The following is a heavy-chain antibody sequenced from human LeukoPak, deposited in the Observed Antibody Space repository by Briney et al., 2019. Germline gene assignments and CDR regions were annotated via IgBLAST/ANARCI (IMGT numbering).Heavy chain of an antibody. CDR1: GFTFSSYS. V-gene: IGHV3-21*01. J-gene: IGHJ3*02. CDR2: ISSSSSYI. Sequence: GGSLRLSCAASGFTFSSYSMNWVRQAPGKGLEWVSSISSSSSYIYYADSVKGRFTVSRDNAKNSLYLQMNSLRAEDTAVYYCARDGGYSGSYGAFDIWGQGTMVTVSS. CDR3: ARDGGYSGSYGAFDI. D-gene: IGHD1-26*01.